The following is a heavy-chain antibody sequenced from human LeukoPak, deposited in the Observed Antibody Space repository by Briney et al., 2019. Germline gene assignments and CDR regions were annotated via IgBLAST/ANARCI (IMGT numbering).Heavy chain of an antibody. CDR2: INRDGSEK. CDR3: ASLDTAKQPLANH. CDR1: GFTLSSRW. J-gene: IGHJ5*02. D-gene: IGHD5-18*01. V-gene: IGHV3-7*03. Sequence: GGSLRLSCVVSGFTLSSRWMMWVRQAPGEGLEWMTNINRDGSEKNYVDSVKGRFTISKNSAKNSLYLQMNTLRVEDTAMYYCASLDTAKQPLANHWGQGTLVTVSS.